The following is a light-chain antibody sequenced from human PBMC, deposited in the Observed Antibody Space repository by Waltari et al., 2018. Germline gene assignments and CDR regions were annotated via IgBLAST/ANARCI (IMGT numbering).Light chain of an antibody. CDR3: LQVNSYPFT. J-gene: IGKJ3*01. Sequence: IQLTQSPLSLSASVGDRVTITCRASQGISSYLAWYQQKAGRAPKLLNYGGSTLPNGVPSRFSGSGFGTDFTLTISSLQPEDFATYYCLQVNSYPFTFGPGTTVDIK. CDR1: QGISSY. V-gene: IGKV1-9*01. CDR2: GGS.